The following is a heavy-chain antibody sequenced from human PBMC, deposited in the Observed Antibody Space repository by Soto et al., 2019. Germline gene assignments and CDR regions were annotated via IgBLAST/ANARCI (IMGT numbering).Heavy chain of an antibody. CDR3: AKDWVAYCGGDCYFDY. CDR2: ISYDGSNK. V-gene: IGHV3-30*18. Sequence: QVQLVESGGGVVQPGRSLRLSCAASGFTFSSYGMHWVRQAPGKGLEWVAVISYDGSNKYYADSVKGRFTISRDNSKNTLYLQMNSLRAEDTAVYYCAKDWVAYCGGDCYFDYWGQGTLVTVSS. CDR1: GFTFSSYG. J-gene: IGHJ4*02. D-gene: IGHD2-21*02.